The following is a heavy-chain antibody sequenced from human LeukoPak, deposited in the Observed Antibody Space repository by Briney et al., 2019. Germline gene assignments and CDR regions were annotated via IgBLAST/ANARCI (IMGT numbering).Heavy chain of an antibody. Sequence: ASVKVSCKASGGTFSSYAISWVRQAPGQGLEWMGRIIPIFGIANYAQKFQGRVTITADKSTSTAYMELSSLRSEDTAGYYCAVSTGYCSGGSCPLNFDYWGQGTLVTVSS. J-gene: IGHJ4*02. D-gene: IGHD2-15*01. CDR2: IIPIFGIA. V-gene: IGHV1-69*04. CDR1: GGTFSSYA. CDR3: AVSTGYCSGGSCPLNFDY.